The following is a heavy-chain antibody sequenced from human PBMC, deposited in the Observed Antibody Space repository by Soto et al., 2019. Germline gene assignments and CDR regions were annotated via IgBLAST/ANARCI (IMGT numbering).Heavy chain of an antibody. CDR2: IWYDGSQK. CDR3: ARLWNDDWFDP. Sequence: QVHLVESGGGVVQPGRSLRLSCEGSGFVFSTYDMHWVRQAPGKGLEWVAHIWYDGSQKFYADSVKGRFTISRDNSKNTVYPQMSSLRVEDTAVYYCARLWNDDWFDPWGQGTLVTVSS. J-gene: IGHJ5*02. D-gene: IGHD1-1*01. V-gene: IGHV3-33*01. CDR1: GFVFSTYD.